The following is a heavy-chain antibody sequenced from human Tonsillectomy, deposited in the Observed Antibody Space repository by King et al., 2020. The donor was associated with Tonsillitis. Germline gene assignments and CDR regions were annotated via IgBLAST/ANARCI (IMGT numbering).Heavy chain of an antibody. CDR3: ATTARGDYDYYGLDV. CDR1: GFTFSNYA. V-gene: IGHV3-23*04. D-gene: IGHD4/OR15-4a*01. J-gene: IGHJ6*02. CDR2: ISVSGGGT. Sequence: VQLVESGGGLVQPGGSLRLSCRASGFTFSNYAMSWVRQAPGKGLEGVSGISVSGGGTYYADSVKGRFTISRDNFKKTLYLQMNSLRADDTAAYYCATTARGDYDYYGLDVWGQGTTVIVSS.